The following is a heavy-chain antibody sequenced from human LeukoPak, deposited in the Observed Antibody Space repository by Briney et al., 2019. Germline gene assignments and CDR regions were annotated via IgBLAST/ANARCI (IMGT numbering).Heavy chain of an antibody. CDR2: ISCGGGNI. J-gene: IGHJ4*02. CDR1: GFTFRSYA. V-gene: IGHV3-23*01. D-gene: IGHD3-10*01. Sequence: GSLRLSCAASGFTFRSYAMNWVRQAPGKGLEWVSTISCGGGNIYYADSVKGRFTISRDSSKHTLSLQMTSLRAEDTAVYYCAKEFGDYSPPYWGQGTLVTVSS. CDR3: AKEFGDYSPPY.